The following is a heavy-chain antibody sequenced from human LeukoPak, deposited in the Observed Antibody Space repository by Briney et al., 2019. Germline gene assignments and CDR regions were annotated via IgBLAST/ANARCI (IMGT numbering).Heavy chain of an antibody. CDR1: GGSISSYY. D-gene: IGHD6-13*01. CDR2: IYYSGST. Sequence: SETLSLTCTVSGGSISSYYWSWIRQPPGKGLEWIGYIYYSGSTNYNPSLKSRVTISVDTSKNQFSLKLSSVTAADTAVYYCARDGGPLYSRPHRGAYYDYGMDVWGQGTTVTVSS. CDR3: ARDGGPLYSRPHRGAYYDYGMDV. J-gene: IGHJ6*02. V-gene: IGHV4-59*01.